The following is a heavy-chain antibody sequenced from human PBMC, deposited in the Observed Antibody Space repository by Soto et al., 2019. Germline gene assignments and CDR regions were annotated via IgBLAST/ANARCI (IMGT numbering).Heavy chain of an antibody. CDR1: GFTFSTYP. D-gene: IGHD3-3*02. Sequence: GGSLRLSCAASGFTFSTYPMVWVRQAPGKGLEWVAGTSYDGSNKYYADSVEGRFTISRDNSKNTLYLQMNSLTAEDTAVYYCARSHISNWDFDYWGQGTLVTVSS. J-gene: IGHJ4*02. CDR2: TSYDGSNK. V-gene: IGHV3-30-3*01. CDR3: ARSHISNWDFDY.